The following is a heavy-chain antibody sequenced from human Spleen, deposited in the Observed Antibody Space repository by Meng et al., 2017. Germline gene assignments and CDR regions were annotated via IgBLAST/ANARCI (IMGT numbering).Heavy chain of an antibody. CDR1: GFSVSHNY. CDR3: ARDMDYYDRSGYYY. Sequence: GESLKISCAASGFSVSHNYMSWVRQAPGKGLEWVSSISSSSSYIFYADSVKGRFTISRDNAQNSLYLQMNSLRAEDTAVYYCARDMDYYDRSGYYYWGQGTLVTVSS. J-gene: IGHJ4*02. D-gene: IGHD3-22*01. V-gene: IGHV3-21*01. CDR2: ISSSSSYI.